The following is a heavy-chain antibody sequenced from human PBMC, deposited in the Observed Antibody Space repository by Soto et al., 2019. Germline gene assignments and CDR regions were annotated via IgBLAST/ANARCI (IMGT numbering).Heavy chain of an antibody. D-gene: IGHD5-18*01. Sequence: QVQLQQWGAGLLKPSETLSLTCAVYGGSFSGYYWSWIRQPPGKGLEWIGEINHSGSTNYNPSLKRRVTISVNTSKNQFSLKLSSVTAADTAVYYCARWRGYSYGYDYWGQGTLVTVSS. J-gene: IGHJ4*02. CDR3: ARWRGYSYGYDY. CDR1: GGSFSGYY. V-gene: IGHV4-34*01. CDR2: INHSGST.